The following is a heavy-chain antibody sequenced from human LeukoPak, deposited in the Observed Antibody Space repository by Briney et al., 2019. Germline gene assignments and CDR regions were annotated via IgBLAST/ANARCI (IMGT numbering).Heavy chain of an antibody. CDR3: TTVLLWFGFRYY. Sequence: GGSLRLSCAASGFTFSNAWMSWVRQAPGKGLEWVGRIKSETDGGTTDYAAPVKGRFTISRDDSKNTLYLQMNSLKTEDTAVYYCTTVLLWFGFRYYWGQGTLVTVSS. D-gene: IGHD3-10*01. J-gene: IGHJ4*02. V-gene: IGHV3-15*01. CDR2: IKSETDGGTT. CDR1: GFTFSNAW.